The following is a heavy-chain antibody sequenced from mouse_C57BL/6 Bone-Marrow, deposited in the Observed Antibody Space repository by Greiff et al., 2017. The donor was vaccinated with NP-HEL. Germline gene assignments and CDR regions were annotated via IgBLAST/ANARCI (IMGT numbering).Heavy chain of an antibody. Sequence: EVMLVESGGGLVKPGGSLKLSCAASGFTFSSYTMSWVRQTPEKRLEWVATISGGGGNTYYPDSVKGRFTISRDNAKNTLYLQMSRLRSEDTALYYCARHATYYSNYNYFDYWGQGTTLTVSS. V-gene: IGHV5-9*01. CDR1: GFTFSSYT. D-gene: IGHD2-5*01. CDR3: ARHATYYSNYNYFDY. J-gene: IGHJ2*01. CDR2: ISGGGGNT.